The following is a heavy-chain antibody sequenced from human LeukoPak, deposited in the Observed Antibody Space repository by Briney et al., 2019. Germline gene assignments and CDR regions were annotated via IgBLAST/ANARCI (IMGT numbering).Heavy chain of an antibody. J-gene: IGHJ4*02. Sequence: LPGGSLRLSCATSGFTFTCCGMHWVRQASGKGLEWVAAISSSDGNSKYYADSVKGRFTISRDNSRNTVYLQMNSLRADDTAVYYCAKWSGNRPLYYFDYWGQGTLVTVSS. CDR3: AKWSGNRPLYYFDY. D-gene: IGHD3-3*01. V-gene: IGHV3-30*18. CDR2: ISSSDGNSK. CDR1: GFTFTCCG.